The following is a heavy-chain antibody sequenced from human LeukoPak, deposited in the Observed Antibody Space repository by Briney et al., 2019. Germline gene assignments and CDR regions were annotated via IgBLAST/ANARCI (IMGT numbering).Heavy chain of an antibody. CDR3: ARGLDLYGSDY. Sequence: SETLSLTCTVSGGSISSYYWSWIRQPPGKGLEWIGYIYYSGSTNYNPSLKSRVTISVDTSKNQFSLKLSSVTAADTAVYYCARGLDLYGSDYWGQGTLVTVSS. CDR2: IYYSGST. V-gene: IGHV4-59*01. J-gene: IGHJ4*02. D-gene: IGHD3-10*01. CDR1: GGSISSYY.